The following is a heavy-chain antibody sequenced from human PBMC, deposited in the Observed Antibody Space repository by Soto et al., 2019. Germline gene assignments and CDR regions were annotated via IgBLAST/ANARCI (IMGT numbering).Heavy chain of an antibody. V-gene: IGHV4-39*01. D-gene: IGHD6-13*01. Sequence: TLSLTCIVSGASISSRSSYWGWIGQPPGKGLEWVGTFYSGSTYNNPSLKSRVTISVDTSKNQFSLKLSSVAAEDTAIYYCATTRGIAVGGSFDHWGQGTLVTVSS. CDR2: FYSGST. J-gene: IGHJ5*02. CDR3: ATTRGIAVGGSFDH. CDR1: GASISSRSSY.